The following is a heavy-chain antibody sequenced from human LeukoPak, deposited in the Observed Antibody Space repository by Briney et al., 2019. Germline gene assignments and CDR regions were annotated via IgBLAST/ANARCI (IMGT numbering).Heavy chain of an antibody. CDR2: INPSGDST. Sequence: GASVTVSCKASGYTFTIYYMHWVRQAPGQGLEWMGIINPSGDSTSYAQKFQGRVTITRDTSTSTVYMELSSLRSEDTAVYYCAREHYDSWPYYFDYWGQGTLVTVSS. D-gene: IGHD3-22*01. J-gene: IGHJ4*02. CDR3: AREHYDSWPYYFDY. V-gene: IGHV1-46*01. CDR1: GYTFTIYY.